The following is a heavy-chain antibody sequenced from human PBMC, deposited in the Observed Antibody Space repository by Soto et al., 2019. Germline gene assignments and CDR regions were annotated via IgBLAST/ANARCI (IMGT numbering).Heavy chain of an antibody. D-gene: IGHD6-13*01. V-gene: IGHV1-18*01. CDR3: ARDERYSSSWHKREGFVYYGMDG. Sequence: GASVKVSCKASGYTFTSYGISWVRQAPGQGLEWMGWISAYNGNTNYAQKLQGRVTMTTDTSTSTAYMELRSLRSDDTAVYYCARDERYSSSWHKREGFVYYGMDGWGQGTTVTVSS. CDR1: GYTFTSYG. CDR2: ISAYNGNT. J-gene: IGHJ6*02.